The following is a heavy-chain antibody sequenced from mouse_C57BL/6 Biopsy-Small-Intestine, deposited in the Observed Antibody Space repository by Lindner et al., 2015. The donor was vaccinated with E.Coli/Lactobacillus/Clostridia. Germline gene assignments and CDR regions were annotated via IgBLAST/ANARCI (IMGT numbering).Heavy chain of an antibody. V-gene: IGHV1-84*01. CDR1: GYTFTDYY. D-gene: IGHD1-1*01. CDR3: ARRVVPYYFDY. CDR2: IYPGSGNT. Sequence: QLQESGPEVVKPGASVKISCKASGYTFTDYYINWVKQRPGQGLEWIGWIYPGSGNTKYNEKFKGKATLTVDTSSSTAYMQFSSLTSEDSAVYFCARRVVPYYFDYWGQGTTLTVSS. J-gene: IGHJ2*01.